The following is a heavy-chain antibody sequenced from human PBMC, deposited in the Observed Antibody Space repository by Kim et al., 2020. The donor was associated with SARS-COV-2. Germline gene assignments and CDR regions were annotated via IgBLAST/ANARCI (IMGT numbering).Heavy chain of an antibody. Sequence: ASVKVSCKASGYTFTSYAMNWVRQAPGQGLEWMGWINTNTGNPTYAQGFTGRFVFSLDTSVSTAYLQISSLKAEDTAVYYCATILLRSGRGDVDYWGQGTLVTVSS. J-gene: IGHJ4*02. D-gene: IGHD3-10*02. CDR1: GYTFTSYA. CDR2: INTNTGNP. CDR3: ATILLRSGRGDVDY. V-gene: IGHV7-4-1*02.